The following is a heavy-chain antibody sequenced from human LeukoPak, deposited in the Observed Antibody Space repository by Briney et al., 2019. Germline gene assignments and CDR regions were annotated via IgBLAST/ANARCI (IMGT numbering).Heavy chain of an antibody. V-gene: IGHV4-30-4*08. CDR2: IYYSGST. Sequence: PSQTLSLTCTVSGGSISSGDYYWSWIRQPPGKGLEWLGYIYYSGSTYYNPSLKSRVTISVDTSKNQFSLKLSSVTAADTAVYYCASAKWLLGAFDIWGQGTMVTVSS. CDR1: GGSISSGDYY. CDR3: ASAKWLLGAFDI. D-gene: IGHD3-22*01. J-gene: IGHJ3*02.